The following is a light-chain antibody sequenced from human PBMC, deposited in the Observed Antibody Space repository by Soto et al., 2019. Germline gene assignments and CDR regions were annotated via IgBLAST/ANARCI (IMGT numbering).Light chain of an antibody. V-gene: IGKV1-39*01. CDR2: AAS. J-gene: IGKJ4*01. CDR3: QHGYSTTLT. Sequence: DIQMTQSPSSMSESVGDRVTITCRASQSISTYLHWYQQKPGKDPNLLIYAASTLQSGVPSRFSGSGSGTDFNLTISSLQTEDFATYFCQHGYSTTLTFGGGTKVDI. CDR1: QSISTY.